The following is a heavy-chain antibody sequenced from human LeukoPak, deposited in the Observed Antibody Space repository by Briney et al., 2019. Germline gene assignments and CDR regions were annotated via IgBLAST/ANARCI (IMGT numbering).Heavy chain of an antibody. CDR1: GGSISSSSYY. V-gene: IGHV4-39*01. D-gene: IGHD5-18*01. CDR2: IYYSGST. J-gene: IGHJ5*02. CDR3: AKGAGGFSYYNWFDP. Sequence: SETLSLTCTVSGGSISSSSYYWGWIRQPPGKGLEWIGSIYYSGSTYYNPSLKSRVTISVDTSKNQFSLKLSSVTAADTAIYYCAKGAGGFSYYNWFDPWGQGTLVTVSS.